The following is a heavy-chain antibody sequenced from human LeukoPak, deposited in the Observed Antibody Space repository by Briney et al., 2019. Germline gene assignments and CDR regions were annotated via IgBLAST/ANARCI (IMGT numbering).Heavy chain of an antibody. V-gene: IGHV4-30-4*08. J-gene: IGHJ3*02. Sequence: SETLSLTCTVSGGSISSGDYYWSWIRQPPGKGLEWIGYIYYSGSTYYNPSLKSRVTISVDTSKNQFSLKLGSVTAADTAVYYCARAAAAGTDDAFDIWGQGTMVTVSS. CDR2: IYYSGST. D-gene: IGHD6-13*01. CDR1: GGSISSGDYY. CDR3: ARAAAAGTDDAFDI.